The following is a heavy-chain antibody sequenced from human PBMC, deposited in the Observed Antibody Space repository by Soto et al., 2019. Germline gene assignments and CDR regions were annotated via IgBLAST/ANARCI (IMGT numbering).Heavy chain of an antibody. D-gene: IGHD3-10*01. CDR2: IYHSGST. CDR1: SVSISSSNW. J-gene: IGHJ2*01. CDR3: ARELLWFGDYHWYFDL. V-gene: IGHV4-4*02. Sequence: SETLSLTCAVSSVSISSSNWWSWVRQPPGKGLEWIGEIYHSGSTNYNPSLKSRVTISVDKSKNQFSLKLSSVTAADTAVYYCARELLWFGDYHWYFDLWGRGTLVTVSS.